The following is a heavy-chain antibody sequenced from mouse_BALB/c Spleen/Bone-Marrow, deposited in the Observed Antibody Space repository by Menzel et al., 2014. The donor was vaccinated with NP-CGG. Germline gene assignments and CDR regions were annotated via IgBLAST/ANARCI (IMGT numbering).Heavy chain of an antibody. Sequence: VQRVESGPGLVAPSQSLSITCTVPGFSLTSFGVHWVRQPPGKGLVWLGVIWAGGSTNYNSALMSRLSISKDNSQSQVFIKMNRLQTGDSAIYYCARAGSGCIDFWGQGTTRIVSS. J-gene: IGHJ2*01. D-gene: IGHD3-1*01. CDR1: GFSLTSFG. V-gene: IGHV2-9*02. CDR2: IWAGGST. CDR3: ARAGSGCIDF.